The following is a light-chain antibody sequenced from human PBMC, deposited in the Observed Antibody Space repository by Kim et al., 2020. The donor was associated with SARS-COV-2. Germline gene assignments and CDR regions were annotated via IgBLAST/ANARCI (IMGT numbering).Light chain of an antibody. CDR2: LAS. CDR1: ENIGTW. Sequence: DIQMTQSPSTLSASVGDRVTITCRASENIGTWLAWYQQKPGRAPSLLIYLASTLESGVPSRFSGTGSGTEFSLSITSLQPDDFATCYCQLHSRFPYNFGQGTKLEI. V-gene: IGKV1-5*03. CDR3: QLHSRFPYN. J-gene: IGKJ2*01.